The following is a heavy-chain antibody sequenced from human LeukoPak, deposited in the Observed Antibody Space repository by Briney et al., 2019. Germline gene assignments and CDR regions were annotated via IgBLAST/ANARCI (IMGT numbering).Heavy chain of an antibody. J-gene: IGHJ6*02. CDR1: GFTFSSYG. CDR3: AKAIYGYEAGDGYNSGYYYYGMDV. V-gene: IGHV3-30*18. D-gene: IGHD5-24*01. CDR2: ISYDGSNK. Sequence: GGSLRLSCAASGFTFSSYGMHRVRQAPGKGLEWVAVISYDGSNKYYADSVKGRFTISRDNSKNTLYLQMNSLRAEDTAVYYCAKAIYGYEAGDGYNSGYYYYGMDVWGQGTTVTVSS.